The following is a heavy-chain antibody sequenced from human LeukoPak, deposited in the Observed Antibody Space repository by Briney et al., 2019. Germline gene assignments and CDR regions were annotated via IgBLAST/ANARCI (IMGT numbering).Heavy chain of an antibody. V-gene: IGHV4-59*01. CDR2: IYYSGST. CDR1: GGSISSYY. J-gene: IGHJ5*02. CDR3: ARVGLAYCSSTSCYLSAFDP. Sequence: SETLSLTCTVSGGSISSYYWSWIRQPPGKGLEWIGYIYYSGSTNYNPSLKSRVTISVDTSKNQFSLKLSSVTAADTAVNYCARVGLAYCSSTSCYLSAFDPWGQGTLVTVSS. D-gene: IGHD2-2*01.